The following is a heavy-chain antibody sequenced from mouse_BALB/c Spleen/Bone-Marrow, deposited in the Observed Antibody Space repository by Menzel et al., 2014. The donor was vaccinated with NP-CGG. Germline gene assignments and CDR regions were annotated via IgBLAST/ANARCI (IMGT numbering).Heavy chain of an antibody. V-gene: IGHV14-3*02. J-gene: IGHJ1*01. CDR1: GFNIRDTY. CDR3: ARYDYGWYFYV. CDR2: IDPANGNT. D-gene: IGHD1-1*01. Sequence: EVQLQQSGAELVKPGASVKLSCTASGFNIRDTYMHWVKQRPEQGLEWIGRIDPANGNTKYDPKFQGKATITADTSSNTAYLQLSSLTSEDTAVYYCARYDYGWYFYVWGAGTTVTVSS.